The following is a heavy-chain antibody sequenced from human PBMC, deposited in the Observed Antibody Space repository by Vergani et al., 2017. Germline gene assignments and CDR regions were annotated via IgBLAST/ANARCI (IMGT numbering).Heavy chain of an antibody. V-gene: IGHV3-23*01. CDR3: ARDRARGRYYDILTGYSPSLDY. D-gene: IGHD3-9*01. CDR2: ISGSGGST. CDR1: GFTFSSYA. J-gene: IGHJ4*02. Sequence: EVQLLESGGGLVQPGGSLRLSCAASGFTFSSYAMSWVRQAPGKGLEWVSAISGSGGSTYYADPVKGRFTISRDNSKNTLYLQMNSLRAEGTAVDYGARDRARGRYYDILTGYSPSLDYWGQGTLVTVSS.